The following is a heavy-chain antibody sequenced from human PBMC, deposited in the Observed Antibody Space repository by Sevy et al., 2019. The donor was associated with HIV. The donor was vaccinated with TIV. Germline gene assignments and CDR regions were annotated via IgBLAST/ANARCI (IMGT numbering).Heavy chain of an antibody. CDR1: GATFSSDV. CDR3: ARGVTVAGSYFDY. V-gene: IGHV1-69*13. J-gene: IGHJ4*02. Sequence: ASVNVSCKASGATFSSDVISWVRQVPGQGLEWMGGIIPMYNTPSYAQNFQGRVTITADGSTSTVYMDLSSLRSEDTTIYYCARGVTVAGSYFDYWGQGTLVTVSS. D-gene: IGHD6-19*01. CDR2: IIPMYNTP.